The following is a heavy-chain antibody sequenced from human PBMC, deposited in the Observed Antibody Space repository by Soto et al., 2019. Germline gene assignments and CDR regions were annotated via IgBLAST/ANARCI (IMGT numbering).Heavy chain of an antibody. Sequence: QITLKESGPTLVKPTQTLTLTCTFSGFSLSTSGVGVGWIRQPPGKALEWLALIYWDDDKRYSPSLKSRLTITKDPAKNQVVLTMTNMDPVDTATYYCAHSNGSGRSPHWFDPWGQGTLVTVSS. V-gene: IGHV2-5*02. CDR3: AHSNGSGRSPHWFDP. CDR2: IYWDDDK. D-gene: IGHD3-10*01. J-gene: IGHJ5*02. CDR1: GFSLSTSGVG.